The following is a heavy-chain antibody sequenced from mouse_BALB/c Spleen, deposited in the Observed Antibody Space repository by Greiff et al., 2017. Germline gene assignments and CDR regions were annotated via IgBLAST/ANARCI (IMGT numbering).Heavy chain of an antibody. J-gene: IGHJ2*01. D-gene: IGHD1-1*01. CDR3: ARRYGSSHYFDY. V-gene: IGHV1-18*01. Sequence: EVQLKQSGPELVKPGASVKIPCKASGYTFTDYNMDWVKQSHGKSLEWIGDINPNNGGTIYNQKFKGKATLTVDKSSSTAYMELRSLTSEDTAVYYCARRYGSSHYFDYWGQGTTLTVSS. CDR2: INPNNGGT. CDR1: GYTFTDYN.